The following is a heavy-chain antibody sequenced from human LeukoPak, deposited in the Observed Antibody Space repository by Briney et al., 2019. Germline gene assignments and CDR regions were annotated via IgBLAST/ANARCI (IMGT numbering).Heavy chain of an antibody. CDR3: TSRTYSGQFDY. V-gene: IGHV3-23*03. CDR1: GFTFSSYA. Sequence: GGSLRLSCAASGFTFSSYAMSWVRQAPGKGLEWVSVIYTGGSAYYADSVKGRFTISRDNSKNTLYLQMNSLRVEDTALYYCTSRTYSGQFDYWGQGTLVTVSS. CDR2: IYTGGSA. J-gene: IGHJ4*02. D-gene: IGHD3-10*01.